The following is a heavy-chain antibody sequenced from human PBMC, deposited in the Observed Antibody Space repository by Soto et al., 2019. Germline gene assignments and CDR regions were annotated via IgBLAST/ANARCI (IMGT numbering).Heavy chain of an antibody. D-gene: IGHD6-19*01. J-gene: IGHJ6*02. CDR3: ATFQPSGPRWCMDV. Sequence: XGSLRLSGVAARGAFSSYSISWVRQAPGKGRDWVSSIMGSGSYICYAASVKGRFTISRGNNATSVYCQMKNLRADDTAVYHYATFQPSGPRWCMDVSAQATTVTVSS. CDR2: IMGSGSYI. CDR1: RGAFSSYS. V-gene: IGHV3-21*01.